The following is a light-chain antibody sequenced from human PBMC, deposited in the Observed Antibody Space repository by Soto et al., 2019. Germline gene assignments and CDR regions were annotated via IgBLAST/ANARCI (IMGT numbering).Light chain of an antibody. CDR3: AAWDDSLKGVV. Sequence: QSALTQPPSASGTPGQRVTVSCSGGSSNIGSKTVNWYQQIPETAPKLLIYANDQRPSGVPDRFSGSKSGTSASLAISGLQSEDEADYYCAAWDDSLKGVVFGAGTQLTVL. CDR2: AND. V-gene: IGLV1-44*01. CDR1: SSNIGSKT. J-gene: IGLJ3*02.